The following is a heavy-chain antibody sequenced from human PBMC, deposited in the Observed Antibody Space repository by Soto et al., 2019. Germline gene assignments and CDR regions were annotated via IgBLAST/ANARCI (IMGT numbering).Heavy chain of an antibody. CDR2: IIPILGIT. D-gene: IGHD4-17*01. Sequence: QVQLVQSGAEVKKPGSSVKVSCKASGGTFSTYAINWVRQAPGQGLEWMGRIIPILGITNYAQRFQGTVTITADKSTSTVYMELNSLRSDDTAVYYGARDWVDDYGDYYFDYWGQGTLVTVSS. CDR1: GGTFSTYA. V-gene: IGHV1-69*04. CDR3: ARDWVDDYGDYYFDY. J-gene: IGHJ4*02.